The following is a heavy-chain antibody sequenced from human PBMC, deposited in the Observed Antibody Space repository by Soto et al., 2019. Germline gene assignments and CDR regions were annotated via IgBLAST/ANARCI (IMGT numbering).Heavy chain of an antibody. CDR2: ISGSGGDT. CDR1: GFKFSSYA. J-gene: IGHJ4*02. D-gene: IGHD3-22*01. Sequence: PGVSLRLSCAVSGFKFSSYAMSWVRQAPGKGLEWVSAISGSGGDTKYAETMKVRFTISRDNSKNTLYLQMNNLRAEDTAVYYCAKDQNYYDSRPTDYWGQGP. V-gene: IGHV3-23*01. CDR3: AKDQNYYDSRPTDY.